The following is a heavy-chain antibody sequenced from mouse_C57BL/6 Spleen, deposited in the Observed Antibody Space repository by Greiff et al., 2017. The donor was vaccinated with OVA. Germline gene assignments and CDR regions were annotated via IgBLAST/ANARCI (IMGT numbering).Heavy chain of an antibody. V-gene: IGHV1-50*01. CDR2: IDPSDSYT. J-gene: IGHJ1*03. CDR3: ARFGSSHWYFDV. Sequence: QVQLQQPGAELVKPGASVKLSCKASGYTFTSYWMQWVKQRPGQGLEWIGEIDPSDSYTNYNQKFKGKATLTVDTSYSTAYMQLSSLTSEDSAVYYCARFGSSHWYFDVWGTGTTVTVSS. D-gene: IGHD1-1*01. CDR1: GYTFTSYW.